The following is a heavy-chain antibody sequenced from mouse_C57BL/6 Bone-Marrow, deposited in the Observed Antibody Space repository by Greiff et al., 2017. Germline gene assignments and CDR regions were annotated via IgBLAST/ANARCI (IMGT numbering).Heavy chain of an antibody. V-gene: IGHV1-59*01. Sequence: VQLQQPGAELVRPGTSVKLSCKASGYTFTSYWMHWVKQRPGQGLEWIGVIDPSDSYTNYNQKFKGKATLTVDTSSSTAYMQLSSLTSEDSAVYYFARSDYYGSNPRRCWGQGTTLTVSS. CDR2: IDPSDSYT. D-gene: IGHD1-1*01. CDR3: ARSDYYGSNPRRC. CDR1: GYTFTSYW. J-gene: IGHJ2*01.